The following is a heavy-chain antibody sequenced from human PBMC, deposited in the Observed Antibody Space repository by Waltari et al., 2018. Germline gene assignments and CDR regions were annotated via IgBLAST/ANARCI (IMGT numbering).Heavy chain of an antibody. D-gene: IGHD6-13*01. Sequence: EVQLVQSGGGFVQPGGSLRLSCAGSGFAFRSSVMYWVRQAPGKGWEWVSAIGTGGYAYYADSVRGRFTISRDNAKNSLYLQMISLRAEDMAVYYCASDLGAAADHWGQGTLVTVSS. CDR2: IGTGGYA. V-gene: IGHV3-13*01. J-gene: IGHJ4*02. CDR1: GFAFRSSV. CDR3: ASDLGAAADH.